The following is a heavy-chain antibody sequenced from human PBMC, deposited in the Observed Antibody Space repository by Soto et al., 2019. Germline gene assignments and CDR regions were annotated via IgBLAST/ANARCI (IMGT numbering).Heavy chain of an antibody. D-gene: IGHD3-10*01. CDR3: AAQPGGGGY. CDR1: GFTVSNNY. V-gene: IGHV3-53*01. J-gene: IGHJ4*02. CDR2: IYSGGYT. Sequence: EVQLVESGGGLIQPGGSLRLSCAVSGFTVSNNYMSWVRQAPGKGLEGVSVIYSGGYTAYGDSVKGRFTISRDNSKNTLFLKTKSPGAAAPALYSWAAQPGGGGYWGQGTLVTVSS.